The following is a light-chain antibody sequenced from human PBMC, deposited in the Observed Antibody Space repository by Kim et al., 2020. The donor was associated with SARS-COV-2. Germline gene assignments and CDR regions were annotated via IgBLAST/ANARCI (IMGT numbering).Light chain of an antibody. CDR2: GQN. Sequence: SSELTQDPAVSVALGQTVRITCQGDSLRSYYATWYQQTPGQAPILFIYGQNNRLSAIPDRFSGSTSGNTASSPITGTPAGDEAVYYCNSRVSNDNVVFGG. CDR1: SLRSYY. CDR3: NSRVSNDNVV. J-gene: IGLJ2*01. V-gene: IGLV3-19*01.